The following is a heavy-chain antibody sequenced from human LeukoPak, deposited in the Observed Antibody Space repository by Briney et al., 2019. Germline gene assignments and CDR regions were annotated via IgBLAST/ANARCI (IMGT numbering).Heavy chain of an antibody. D-gene: IGHD6-13*01. CDR1: GYTFTSYD. CDR3: ASWSGSSSWYDYYYGMDV. CDR2: MNPNSGNT. V-gene: IGHV1-8*01. J-gene: IGHJ6*02. Sequence: AASVKVSCKASGYTFTSYDINWVRQATGQGLEWMEWMNPNSGNTGYAQKFQGRVTMTRNTSISTAYMELSSLRSEDTAVYYCASWSGSSSWYDYYYGMDVWGQGTTVTVSS.